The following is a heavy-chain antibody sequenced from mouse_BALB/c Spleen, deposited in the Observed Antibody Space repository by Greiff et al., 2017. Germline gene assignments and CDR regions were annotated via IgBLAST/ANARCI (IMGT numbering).Heavy chain of an antibody. CDR2: ISNGGGST. Sequence: EVMLVESGGGLVQPGGSLKLSCAASGFTFSSYTMSWVRQTPEKRLEWVAYISNGGGSTYYPDTAKGRFTISRDNAKNTLYLQMSSLKSEDTAMYYCARLNWDAYYFDYWGQGTTLTVSS. CDR3: ARLNWDAYYFDY. D-gene: IGHD4-1*01. V-gene: IGHV5-12-2*01. CDR1: GFTFSSYT. J-gene: IGHJ2*01.